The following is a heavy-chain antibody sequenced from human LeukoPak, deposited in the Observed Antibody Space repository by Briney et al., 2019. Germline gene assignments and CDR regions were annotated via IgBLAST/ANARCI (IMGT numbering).Heavy chain of an antibody. Sequence: ASVKVSCKASGGTFSSYAISWVRQAPGQGLEWMGGIIPIFGTANYAQKFQGRVTITTDESTSTAYMELSSLRSEDTAVYYCARDGSGYNSLDYWSQGTLVTVSS. CDR3: ARDGSGYNSLDY. CDR2: IIPIFGTA. D-gene: IGHD3-22*01. J-gene: IGHJ4*02. V-gene: IGHV1-69*05. CDR1: GGTFSSYA.